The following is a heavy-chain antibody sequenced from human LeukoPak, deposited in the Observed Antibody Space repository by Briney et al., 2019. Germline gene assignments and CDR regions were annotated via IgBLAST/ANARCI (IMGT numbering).Heavy chain of an antibody. Sequence: GGSLRLSCAASGFTFSSCCMSWVRQAPRKGLEWVSGISGSGGSTHYGDSVKGRFTISRDNSKNTVYLQMNSLRAEDTAIYYCAKRPSIIVGVSNWFDPWGQGTLVTVSS. V-gene: IGHV3-23*01. CDR1: GFTFSSCC. CDR2: ISGSGGST. D-gene: IGHD1-26*01. J-gene: IGHJ5*02. CDR3: AKRPSIIVGVSNWFDP.